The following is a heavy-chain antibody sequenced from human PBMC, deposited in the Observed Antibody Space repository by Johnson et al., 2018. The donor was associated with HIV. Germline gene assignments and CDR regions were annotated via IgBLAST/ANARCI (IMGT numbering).Heavy chain of an antibody. CDR3: TSECAFYDAFDI. Sequence: VQVVESGGGLVKPGGSLRLSCAASGLTFKNVWMSWVRQAPGKGLEWVGRIKTKPDGGTTDYAAPVKGRFTISRDDSKDTLYLQINSLKTEDTAVYYCTSECAFYDAFDIWGQGAMVTVSS. CDR1: GLTFKNVW. D-gene: IGHD3-16*01. CDR2: IKTKPDGGTT. V-gene: IGHV3-15*01. J-gene: IGHJ3*02.